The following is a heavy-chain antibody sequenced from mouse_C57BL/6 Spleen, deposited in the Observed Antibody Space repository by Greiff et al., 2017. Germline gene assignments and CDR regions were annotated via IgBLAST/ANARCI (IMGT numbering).Heavy chain of an antibody. Sequence: EVKLMESEGGLVQPGSSMKLSCTASGFTFSDYYMAWVRQVPEKGLEWVANINYDGSSTYYLDSLKSRFIISRDNAKNILYLQMSRLKSEDTATYYCARVVPLDYFDYWGQGTTLTVSS. CDR1: GFTFSDYY. J-gene: IGHJ2*01. CDR2: INYDGSST. D-gene: IGHD1-1*02. V-gene: IGHV5-16*01. CDR3: ARVVPLDYFDY.